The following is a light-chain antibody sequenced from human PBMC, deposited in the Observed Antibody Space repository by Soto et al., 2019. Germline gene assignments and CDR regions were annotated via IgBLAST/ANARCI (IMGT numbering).Light chain of an antibody. CDR1: QSVSNRY. CDR3: QQYGSSPAT. Sequence: ESVLTQSAGTLSLSPGERATLSCRASQSVSNRYLAWYQQKVGQAPRLLIYGASSRATGIPDRFSGSGSGTDFTLTISRLEPGDFAVYSCQQYGSSPATFGGGTKVEIK. V-gene: IGKV3-20*01. CDR2: GAS. J-gene: IGKJ4*01.